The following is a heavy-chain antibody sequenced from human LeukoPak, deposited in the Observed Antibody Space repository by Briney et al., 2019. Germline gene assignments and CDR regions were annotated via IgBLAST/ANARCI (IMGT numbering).Heavy chain of an antibody. CDR3: ARLGKIQLWPADPYFDY. V-gene: IGHV4-39*01. D-gene: IGHD5-18*01. Sequence: SETLSLTCTVSGGSISISGYYWGWIRQPPGKGLEWIGSIYYSGSTYYNPSLKSRVTISVDTSKNQFSLKLSSVTAADTAVYYCARLGKIQLWPADPYFDYWGQGTLVTVSS. CDR2: IYYSGST. CDR1: GGSISISGYY. J-gene: IGHJ4*02.